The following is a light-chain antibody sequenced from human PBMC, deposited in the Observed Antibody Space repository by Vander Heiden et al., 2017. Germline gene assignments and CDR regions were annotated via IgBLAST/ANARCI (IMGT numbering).Light chain of an antibody. J-gene: IGLJ2*01. CDR3: AAWYDSLNGVV. CDR2: SNN. V-gene: IGLV1-44*01. CDR1: SSKIGSNT. Sequence: QSVLTQPPSASGTPGQRVTISCSGSSSKIGSNTVNWYQQLPGTAPNLLIYSNNKRPSGVPDRFSGSKSVTSASMAISGLQAEDEADYYCAAWYDSLNGVVFGGGTKLTVL.